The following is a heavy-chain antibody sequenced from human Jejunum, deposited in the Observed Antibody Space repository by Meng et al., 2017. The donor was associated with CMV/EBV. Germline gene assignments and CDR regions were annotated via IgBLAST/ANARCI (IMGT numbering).Heavy chain of an antibody. CDR3: VRSAGGLAPPPN. V-gene: IGHV4-39*01. CDR2: IYYSENT. D-gene: IGHD6-13*01. CDR1: GGSISSTSDY. J-gene: IGHJ4*02. Sequence: CTVSGGSISSTSDYWGWIRQPPGKGLEWIATIYYSENTYYNPSLKSRVTISVDTSKNQFSLKLNSVTAADTAVYYCVRSAGGLAPPPNWGQGTLVTVSS.